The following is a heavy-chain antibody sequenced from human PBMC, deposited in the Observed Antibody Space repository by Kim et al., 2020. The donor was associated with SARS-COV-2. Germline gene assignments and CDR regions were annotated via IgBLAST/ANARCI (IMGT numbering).Heavy chain of an antibody. Sequence: GGSLRLSCVVSGFTFSSYAMSWVRQAPGKGLERVSTISASGSSTYYADSVKGRFTVSRDNSKNTLYLQMNGLRAEDTAVYYCAKCEITPYFDYWGQGTLVTVSS. D-gene: IGHD1-20*01. CDR2: ISASGSST. CDR3: AKCEITPYFDY. CDR1: GFTFSSYA. V-gene: IGHV3-23*01. J-gene: IGHJ4*02.